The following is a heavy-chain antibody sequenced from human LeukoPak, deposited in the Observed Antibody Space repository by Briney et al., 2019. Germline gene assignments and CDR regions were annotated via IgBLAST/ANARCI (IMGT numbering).Heavy chain of an antibody. V-gene: IGHV3-64*01. CDR2: ISSNGGST. CDR3: ARGEPKYYYDSSGYPTLYFDY. Sequence: GGSLRLSCAASGFTFGSYAMHWVRQAPGKGLEYVSAISSNGGSTYYANSVKGRFTISRDNSKNTLYLQMGSLRAEDMAVYYCARGEPKYYYDSSGYPTLYFDYWGQGTLVTVSS. CDR1: GFTFGSYA. D-gene: IGHD3-22*01. J-gene: IGHJ4*02.